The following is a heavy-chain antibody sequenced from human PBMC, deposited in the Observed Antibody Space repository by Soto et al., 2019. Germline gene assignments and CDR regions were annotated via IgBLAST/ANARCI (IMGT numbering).Heavy chain of an antibody. J-gene: IGHJ6*02. Sequence: ASVKVSCKGSGYTFTSYGISWVRQAPGQGLEWMGWISAYNGNTNYAQKLQGRVTMTTDTSTSTAYMELRSLRSDDTAVYYCARDRDIAARLSYYYGMDVWGQGTTVTVSS. D-gene: IGHD6-6*01. CDR2: ISAYNGNT. CDR1: GYTFTSYG. V-gene: IGHV1-18*01. CDR3: ARDRDIAARLSYYYGMDV.